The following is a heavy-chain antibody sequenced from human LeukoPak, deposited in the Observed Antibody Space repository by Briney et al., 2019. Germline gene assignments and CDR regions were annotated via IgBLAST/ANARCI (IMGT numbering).Heavy chain of an antibody. D-gene: IGHD6-13*01. CDR3: ARDRSSSWYLEGDAFDI. V-gene: IGHV1-46*01. CDR1: GYTFTGYY. Sequence: GASVKVSCEASGYTFTGYYMHWVRQAPGQGLEWMGIINPSGGSTSYAQKFQGRVTMTRDMSTSTVYMELSSLRSEDTAVYYCARDRSSSWYLEGDAFDIWGQGTMVTVSS. J-gene: IGHJ3*02. CDR2: INPSGGST.